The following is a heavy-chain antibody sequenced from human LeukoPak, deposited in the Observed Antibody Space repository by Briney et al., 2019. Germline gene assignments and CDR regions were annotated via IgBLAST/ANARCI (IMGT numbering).Heavy chain of an antibody. V-gene: IGHV3-23*01. Sequence: RGSLRLSCAASGFTFSSYAMSWVRQAAGKGLEWVSAISASGGSTYYADSVKGRFTISRDNSKNTLYLQMNSLRAEDTAVYYCAKRGPTAYYFDSWGQGTLVTVSS. D-gene: IGHD3-10*01. CDR1: GFTFSSYA. CDR2: ISASGGST. J-gene: IGHJ4*02. CDR3: AKRGPTAYYFDS.